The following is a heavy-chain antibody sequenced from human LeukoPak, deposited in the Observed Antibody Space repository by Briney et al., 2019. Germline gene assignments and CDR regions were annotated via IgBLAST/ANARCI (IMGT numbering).Heavy chain of an antibody. V-gene: IGHV3-30*18. Sequence: GGSLRLSCAASGFTFSSYGMHWVRQAPGKGLEWVAVISDDGSNKYYADSVKGRFTISRDNSKNTLYLQMNSLRAEDTAVYYCAKDRGREITFGGVIVYYFDYWGQGTLVTVSS. J-gene: IGHJ4*02. CDR2: ISDDGSNK. CDR3: AKDRGREITFGGVIVYYFDY. CDR1: GFTFSSYG. D-gene: IGHD3-16*02.